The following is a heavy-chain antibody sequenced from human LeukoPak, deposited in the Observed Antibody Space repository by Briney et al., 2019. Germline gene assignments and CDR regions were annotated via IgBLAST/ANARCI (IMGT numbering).Heavy chain of an antibody. J-gene: IGHJ4*02. CDR3: ARVDVGYSFGYHY. CDR2: IYYSGST. Sequence: PSETLSLTCTVSGGSISSYYWSWIRQPPGKGLEWIGYIYYSGSTNYNPSLKSRVTISVDTSKDQFSLKLSSVTAADTAVYYCARVDVGYSFGYHYWGQGTLVTVSS. V-gene: IGHV4-59*01. CDR1: GGSISSYY. D-gene: IGHD5-18*01.